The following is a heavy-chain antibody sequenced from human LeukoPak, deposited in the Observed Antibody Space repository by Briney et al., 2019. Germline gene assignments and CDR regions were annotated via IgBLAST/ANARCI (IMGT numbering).Heavy chain of an antibody. Sequence: PGGSLRLSCAASGFTFSSYSMNWVRQAPGKGLEWVSSISSSSSYIYYADSVKGRFTISRDNAKNSLYLQMNSLRAEDTAVYYCAKGSITMILLDAFDIWGQGTMVTVSS. CDR2: ISSSSSYI. J-gene: IGHJ3*02. V-gene: IGHV3-21*04. CDR3: AKGSITMILLDAFDI. D-gene: IGHD3-22*01. CDR1: GFTFSSYS.